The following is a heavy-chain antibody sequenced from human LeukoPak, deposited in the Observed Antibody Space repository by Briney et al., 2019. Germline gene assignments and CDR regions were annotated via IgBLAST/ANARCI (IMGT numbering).Heavy chain of an antibody. CDR1: GYTXTGYY. J-gene: IGHJ4*02. Sequence: ASVEVSCKASGYTXTGYYIHWVRQAPGQGLDWMGWINPNSGATNYARKFQGRVTLTRDTSISTTYMDLTTLTSDDTAVYYCAKERRFGDPAVDYWGQGTQVTVSS. V-gene: IGHV1-2*02. D-gene: IGHD3-10*01. CDR3: AKERRFGDPAVDY. CDR2: INPNSGAT.